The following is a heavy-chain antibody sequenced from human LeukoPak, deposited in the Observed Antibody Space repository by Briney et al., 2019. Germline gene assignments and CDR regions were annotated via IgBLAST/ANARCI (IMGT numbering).Heavy chain of an antibody. V-gene: IGHV3-48*01. J-gene: IGHJ4*02. D-gene: IGHD3-3*01. CDR2: ISSSSTI. Sequence: GGSLRFSCAASGFTFSSYSMNWVRQAPGKGLEWVSSISSSSTIYYADSVKGRFTISRDNAKNSLYLQMNSLRAEDTAVYYCARDDYYDFWSGILWGQGTLVTVSS. CDR1: GFTFSSYS. CDR3: ARDDYYDFWSGIL.